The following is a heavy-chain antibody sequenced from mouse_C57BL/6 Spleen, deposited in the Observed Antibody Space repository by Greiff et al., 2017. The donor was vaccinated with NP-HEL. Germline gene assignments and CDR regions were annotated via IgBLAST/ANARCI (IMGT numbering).Heavy chain of an antibody. CDR2: IHPSDRDT. Sequence: VQLQQSGAELVKPGASVKVSCKASGYTFTSYWMHWVKQRPGQGLEWIGRIHPSDRDTNYNQKFKGKATLTVDKSSSTAYMQLSSLTSEDSAVYSFAIFDEYQAWFAYWGQGTLVTVSA. J-gene: IGHJ3*01. V-gene: IGHV1-74*01. CDR3: AIFDEYQAWFAY. CDR1: GYTFTSYW. D-gene: IGHD5-1*01.